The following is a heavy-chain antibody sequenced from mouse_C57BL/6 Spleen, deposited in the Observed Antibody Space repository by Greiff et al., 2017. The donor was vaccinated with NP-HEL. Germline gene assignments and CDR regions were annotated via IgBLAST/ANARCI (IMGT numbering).Heavy chain of an antibody. CDR2: INPGSGGT. J-gene: IGHJ4*01. CDR3: ASYDYVYAMDY. D-gene: IGHD2-4*01. V-gene: IGHV1-54*01. CDR1: GYAFTNYL. Sequence: VQLQQSGAELVRPGTSVKVSCKASGYAFTNYLIEWVKQRPGQGLEWIGVINPGSGGTNYNEKFKGKATLTADKSSSTAYMQLSSLTSEDSAVYFCASYDYVYAMDYWGQGTSVTVSS.